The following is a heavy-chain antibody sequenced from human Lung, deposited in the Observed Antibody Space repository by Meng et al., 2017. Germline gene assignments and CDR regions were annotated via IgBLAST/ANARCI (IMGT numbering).Heavy chain of an antibody. D-gene: IGHD1-26*01. J-gene: IGHJ4*02. V-gene: IGHV3-74*01. CDR3: ARDVAGRGGY. CDR2: INTDGNTT. CDR1: GFTFSSSW. Sequence: REEGGVGLVQPGGSLSLCCAASGFTFSSSWLHWVRPPPAKRLVWVSRINTDGNTTTYADSVKGRLTISRDNAKNTLYLQMNSLRGEDTAVYYCARDVAGRGGYWGQGTLVTVSS.